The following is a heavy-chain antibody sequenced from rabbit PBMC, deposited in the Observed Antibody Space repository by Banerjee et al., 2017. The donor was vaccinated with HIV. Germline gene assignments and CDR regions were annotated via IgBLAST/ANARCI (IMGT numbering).Heavy chain of an antibody. Sequence: QEQLEESGGGLVKPEGSLTLTCKASGFDLSSYYYMCWVRQAPGKGLEWIGCIITSGSGSTYYASWAKGRFTISETSSTTVTLQMTSLTAADTATYFCARERNDYGDFRFNLWGPGTLVTVS. CDR3: ARERNDYGDFRFNL. D-gene: IGHD2-1*01. CDR2: IITSGSGST. CDR1: GFDLSSYYY. J-gene: IGHJ4*01. V-gene: IGHV1S45*01.